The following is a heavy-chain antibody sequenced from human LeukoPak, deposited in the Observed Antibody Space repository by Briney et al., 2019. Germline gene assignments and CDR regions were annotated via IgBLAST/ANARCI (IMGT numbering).Heavy chain of an antibody. CDR3: ARDEITPRGIGLDY. V-gene: IGHV1-46*01. D-gene: IGHD1-14*01. J-gene: IGHJ4*02. Sequence: ASVKVSCKASGDAFIDYYIHWVRQAPGQGLERMGIINPSGDSTTYAQKFQGRVTMTRDTSTTTVYMELSSLRSEDTAVYYRARDEITPRGIGLDYSGQGTLVTVSS. CDR1: GDAFIDYY. CDR2: INPSGDST.